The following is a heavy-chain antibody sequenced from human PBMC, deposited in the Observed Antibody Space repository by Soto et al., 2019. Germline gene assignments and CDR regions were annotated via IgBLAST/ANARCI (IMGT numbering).Heavy chain of an antibody. CDR1: GGTFSSYA. CDR2: IIPIFGTA. D-gene: IGHD2-2*01. CDR3: ARHVPAAGYYYGMDV. V-gene: IGHV1-69*12. J-gene: IGHJ6*02. Sequence: QVQLVQSGAEVKKPGSSVKVSCKASGGTFSSYAISWVRQAPGQGLEWMGGIIPIFGTANYAQKFQGRVTSTADASTSTAYMELSSLRSADTAVYYCARHVPAAGYYYGMDVWGQGTTVTVSS.